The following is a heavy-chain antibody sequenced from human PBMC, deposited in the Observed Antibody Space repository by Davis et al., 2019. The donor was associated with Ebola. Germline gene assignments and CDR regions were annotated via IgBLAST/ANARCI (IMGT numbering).Heavy chain of an antibody. V-gene: IGHV4-59*01. Sequence: MPSETLSLTCVVYGGSFSGYYWSWIRQPPGKGLEWIGYIYYTGSTNYNPSLESRVTISVDTSKNQFSLKLSSVTAADTAVYYCARGFDSGSNTFYGMDVWGKGTTVTVSS. CDR1: GGSFSGYY. CDR2: IYYTGST. CDR3: ARGFDSGSNTFYGMDV. D-gene: IGHD3-10*01. J-gene: IGHJ6*04.